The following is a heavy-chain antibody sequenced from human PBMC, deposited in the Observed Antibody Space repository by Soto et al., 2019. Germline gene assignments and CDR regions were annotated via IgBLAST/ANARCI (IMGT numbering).Heavy chain of an antibody. Sequence: SLLKLSCKTSVCGLSRDLSSRVSHTPRQGLEWMGGIIPIFGTANYAQKFQGRVTITADESTSTAYMELSSLRSEDTAVYYCERHPGSRGYHHGLDVLGQGTSVTVSS. V-gene: IGHV1-69*01. CDR2: IIPIFGTA. CDR3: ERHPGSRGYHHGLDV. J-gene: IGHJ6*01. CDR1: VCGLSRDL. D-gene: IGHD2-2*01.